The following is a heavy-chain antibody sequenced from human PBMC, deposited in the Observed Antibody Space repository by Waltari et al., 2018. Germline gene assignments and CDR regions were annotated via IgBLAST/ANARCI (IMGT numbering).Heavy chain of an antibody. V-gene: IGHV1-46*01. Sequence: QVQLVQSGAEVKKPGASAKVSCKASGYTFTSYYMHGVRESPRQGLEWMGVLDPMGGRTSSEKTFPGRVTMHRDASTSHVYMELSSLRSEDQAVYYCARRGSGSPNWFDPWGQGTLVTVSS. CDR3: ARRGSGSPNWFDP. D-gene: IGHD3-10*01. CDR1: GYTFTSYY. CDR2: LDPMGGRT. J-gene: IGHJ5*02.